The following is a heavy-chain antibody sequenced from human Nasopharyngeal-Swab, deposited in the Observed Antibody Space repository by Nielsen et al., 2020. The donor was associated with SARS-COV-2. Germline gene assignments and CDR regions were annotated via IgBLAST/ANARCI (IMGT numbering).Heavy chain of an antibody. CDR1: GGSANSGTYY. CDR3: ARAGNYYDTSGLFDY. D-gene: IGHD3-22*01. V-gene: IGHV4-61*01. CDR2: IHYSGGT. J-gene: IGHJ4*02. Sequence: GSLRLSCAVSGGSANSGTYYWSWIRQPPGKGLEWIGFIHYSGGTNYNPSLKSRVTMSVDTSKNQFSLKLSSVTAADTAVYYCARAGNYYDTSGLFDYWGQGTLVTVYS.